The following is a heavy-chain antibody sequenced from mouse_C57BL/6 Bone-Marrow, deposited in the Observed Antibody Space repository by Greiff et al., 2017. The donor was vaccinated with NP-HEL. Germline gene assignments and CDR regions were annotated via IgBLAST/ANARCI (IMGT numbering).Heavy chain of an antibody. D-gene: IGHD5-1-1*01. J-gene: IGHJ3*01. Sequence: VKLVESGPGLVAPSQSLSITCTVSGFSLTSYAISWVRQPPGKGLEWLGVIWTGGGTNYNSALKSRLSISKDNSKSQVFLKMNSLQTDDTARYYCARIGEIPNRRPWFAYWGQGTLVTVSA. V-gene: IGHV2-9-1*01. CDR1: GFSLTSYA. CDR2: IWTGGGT. CDR3: ARIGEIPNRRPWFAY.